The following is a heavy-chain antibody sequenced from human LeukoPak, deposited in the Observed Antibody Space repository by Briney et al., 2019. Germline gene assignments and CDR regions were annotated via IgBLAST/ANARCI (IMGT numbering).Heavy chain of an antibody. CDR3: ARDVLTGTNGDYYYMDV. CDR1: GYTFTSYG. CDR2: ISAYNGNT. J-gene: IGHJ6*03. D-gene: IGHD1-7*01. Sequence: ASVKVSCKASGYTFTSYGISWVRQAPGQGLEWMGWISAYNGNTNYAQKLQGRVTMTTDTSTSTAYMELRSLRSDDTAVYYCARDVLTGTNGDYYYMDVWGKGTTVTVSS. V-gene: IGHV1-18*01.